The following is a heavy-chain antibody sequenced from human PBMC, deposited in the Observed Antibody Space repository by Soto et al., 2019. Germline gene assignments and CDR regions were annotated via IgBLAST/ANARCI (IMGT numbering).Heavy chain of an antibody. CDR1: GGTFSSYA. CDR3: ATRGTYYYDSSGYYPAYNWFDP. CDR2: IIPIFGTA. Sequence: SVKVSCKASGGTFSSYAISWVRRAPGQGLEWMGGIIPIFGTANYAQKFQGRVTITADESTSTAYMELSSLRSEDTAVYYCATRGTYYYDSSGYYPAYNWFDPWGQGTLVTVSS. V-gene: IGHV1-69*13. D-gene: IGHD3-22*01. J-gene: IGHJ5*02.